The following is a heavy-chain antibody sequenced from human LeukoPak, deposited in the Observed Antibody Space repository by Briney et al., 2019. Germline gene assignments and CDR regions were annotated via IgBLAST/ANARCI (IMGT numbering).Heavy chain of an antibody. CDR1: GFTFDDYA. V-gene: IGHV3-9*01. J-gene: IGHJ4*02. CDR2: ISWNSGNK. CDR3: AKDNMGMIRGDLDY. D-gene: IGHD3-10*01. Sequence: PGGSLRLSCATSGFTFDDYAMHWVRQVPGKGLEWVSGISWNSGNKVYADSVKGRFTISRDNAKNSLYLQMNSLRAEDTALYYCAKDNMGMIRGDLDYWGQGTLVTVSS.